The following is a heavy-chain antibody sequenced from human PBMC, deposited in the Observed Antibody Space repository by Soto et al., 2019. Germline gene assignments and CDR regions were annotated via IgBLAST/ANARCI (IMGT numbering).Heavy chain of an antibody. V-gene: IGHV4-31*03. D-gene: IGHD2-21*01. CDR2: IYHSGST. CDR1: AGSISSGGHY. CDR3: ARVRNSFFDY. J-gene: IGHJ4*02. Sequence: SETQSHTCTVSAGSISSGGHYWSWIRQHPGKGLEWIGNIYHSGSTYFNPSLKSRVIISVDTSKNQFSLKLSSVTAADTAVYFCARVRNSFFDYWGQGAVVTVSS.